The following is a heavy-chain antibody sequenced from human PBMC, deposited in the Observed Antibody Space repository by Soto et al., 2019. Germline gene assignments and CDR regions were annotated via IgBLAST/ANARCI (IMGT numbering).Heavy chain of an antibody. D-gene: IGHD5-12*01. CDR2: ISTYSGDT. CDR3: ARHHGPTTSENWFDP. Sequence: QVHLVQSGVEVKTPGASVKVSCQASGYTFFTYDISWVRQAPGQGLEWMRWISTYSGDTKYAQKFKGRVTMTTDTSTTTAYLELRSLRAAATAVYYCARHHGPTTSENWFDPWGQGTLVTGSS. V-gene: IGHV1-18*01. J-gene: IGHJ5*02. CDR1: GYTFFTYD.